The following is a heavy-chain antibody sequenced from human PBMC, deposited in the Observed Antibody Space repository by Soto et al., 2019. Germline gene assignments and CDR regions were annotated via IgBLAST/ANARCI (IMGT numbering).Heavy chain of an antibody. CDR3: AKVDVSTAGSFDS. Sequence: PGGSLRLSCVASGFTFSRHGLSWVRRAPGKGLECVYQLHPSGDSTLSADSVKRPLPITRDNSHNTVYLQMNSLSVGDTAVYLCAKVDVSTAGSFDSWGQGALVTVS. CDR1: GFTFSRHG. J-gene: IGHJ4*02. D-gene: IGHD6-13*01. V-gene: IGHV3-23*01. CDR2: LHPSGDST.